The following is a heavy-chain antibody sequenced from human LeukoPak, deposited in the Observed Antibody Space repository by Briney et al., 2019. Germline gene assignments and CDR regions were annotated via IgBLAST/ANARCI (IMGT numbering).Heavy chain of an antibody. Sequence: GGSLRLSCAASGFTFSSYAMSRVRQAPGKGLEWVSAIRGSGGSTYYADSVKGRFTISRDNSKNTLYLQMNSLRGEDTAVYYCANRPPYSSSSENWFDPWGQGTLVTVSS. V-gene: IGHV3-23*01. CDR2: IRGSGGST. J-gene: IGHJ5*02. CDR1: GFTFSSYA. D-gene: IGHD6-6*01. CDR3: ANRPPYSSSSENWFDP.